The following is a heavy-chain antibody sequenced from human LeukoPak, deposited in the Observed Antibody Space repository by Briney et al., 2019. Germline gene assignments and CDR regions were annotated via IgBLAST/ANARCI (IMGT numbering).Heavy chain of an antibody. CDR2: INHSGST. J-gene: IGHJ3*02. CDR3: ARITFGGVISI. CDR1: GGSFSGYY. D-gene: IGHD3-16*02. Sequence: SETLSLTCAVYGGSFSGYYWTWIRQPPGKGLEWIGEINHSGSTNYNPSLKSRVTISVDTSKNQFSLKLSSVTAADTAVYYCARITFGGVISIWGQGTMVTVSS. V-gene: IGHV4-34*01.